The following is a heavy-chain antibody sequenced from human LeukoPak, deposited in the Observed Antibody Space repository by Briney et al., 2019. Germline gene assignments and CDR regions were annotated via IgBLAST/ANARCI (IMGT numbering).Heavy chain of an antibody. D-gene: IGHD2-15*01. CDR3: ARESGIGCSGGSCFSKRRPAYYYYYYYMDV. CDR1: GYTFTSYG. J-gene: IGHJ6*03. CDR2: ISAYKGNT. Sequence: ASVKVSCKASGYTFTSYGISWVRQAPGQGLERMGWISAYKGNTNYAQKLQGRVTMTTDTSTSTAYMDLRRLRSDDKAVYYCARESGIGCSGGSCFSKRRPAYYYYYYYMDVWGKGTTVTVSS. V-gene: IGHV1-18*01.